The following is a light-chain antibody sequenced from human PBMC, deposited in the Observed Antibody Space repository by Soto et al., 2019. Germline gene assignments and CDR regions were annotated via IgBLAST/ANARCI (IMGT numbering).Light chain of an antibody. CDR2: GAS. Sequence: EILMTQSPATLSVSPGERATLSCRASQSVSSNLAWYQQKPGQAPRLLIYGASARATGFPVRFSGSGSGTDFTLTISSLQSEDFALYFCQQYNSWPSTFGQGTKLEIK. CDR3: QQYNSWPST. CDR1: QSVSSN. J-gene: IGKJ2*02. V-gene: IGKV3-15*01.